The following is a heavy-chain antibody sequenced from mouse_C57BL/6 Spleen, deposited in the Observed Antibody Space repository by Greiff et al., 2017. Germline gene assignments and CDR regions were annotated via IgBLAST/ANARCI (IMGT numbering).Heavy chain of an antibody. D-gene: IGHD2-3*01. CDR3: ARWGYDGYYVWFAY. Sequence: EVKLMESGPELVKPGASVKMSCKASGYTFTDYNMHWVKQSHGKSLEWIGYINPNNGGTSYNQKFKGKATLTVNKSSSTAYMELRSLTSEDSAVYYCARWGYDGYYVWFAYWGQGTLVTVSA. J-gene: IGHJ3*01. CDR1: GYTFTDYN. V-gene: IGHV1-22*01. CDR2: INPNNGGT.